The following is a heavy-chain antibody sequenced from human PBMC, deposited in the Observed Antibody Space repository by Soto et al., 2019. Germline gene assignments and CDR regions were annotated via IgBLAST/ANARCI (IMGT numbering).Heavy chain of an antibody. J-gene: IGHJ4*02. CDR3: AHRHRASAGLFDL. CDR1: GFSLTTSAVG. V-gene: IGHV2-5*02. CDR2: IYGDDDQ. D-gene: IGHD3-10*01. Sequence: QITLKESGPTLVKPTQTLTLTCTFSGFSLTTSAVGVGWIRQPPGKALEWLTVIYGDDDQRSSPSLRSRLTIIKHTSKNQVVLRMTNLDPVHQDTSARAHRHRASAGLFDLWCQGTLVTVSS.